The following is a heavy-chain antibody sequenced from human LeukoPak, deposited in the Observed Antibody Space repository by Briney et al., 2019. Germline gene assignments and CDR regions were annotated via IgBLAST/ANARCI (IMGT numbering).Heavy chain of an antibody. CDR1: GFTFSSYS. CDR2: ISSSSSYI. V-gene: IGHV3-21*01. CDR3: AREPQSYDYVWGSYRYDPYYFDY. J-gene: IGHJ4*02. D-gene: IGHD3-16*02. Sequence: GGSLRLSCAASGFTFSSYSMNWVRQAPGKGLEWVSSISSSSSYIYYADSVKGRFTISRDNAKNSLYLQMNSLRADDTAVYSCAREPQSYDYVWGSYRYDPYYFDYWGQGTLVTVSS.